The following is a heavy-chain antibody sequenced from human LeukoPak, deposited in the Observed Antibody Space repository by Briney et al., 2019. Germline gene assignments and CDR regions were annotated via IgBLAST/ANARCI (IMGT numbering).Heavy chain of an antibody. CDR3: ARGGSGPDY. J-gene: IGHJ4*02. Sequence: GGSLRLSCAASGFTFSSYAMHWVRQAPGKGLEWVAVISYDGSNKYYADSVKGRFTISRDNAKNSLYLQMNSLRAEDTAVYYCARGGSGPDYWGQGTLVTVSS. CDR1: GFTFSSYA. CDR2: ISYDGSNK. V-gene: IGHV3-30-3*01. D-gene: IGHD6-19*01.